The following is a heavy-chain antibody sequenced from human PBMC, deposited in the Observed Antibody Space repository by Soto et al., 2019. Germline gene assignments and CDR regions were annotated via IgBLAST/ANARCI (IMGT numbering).Heavy chain of an antibody. J-gene: IGHJ6*03. CDR1: GFTVSSNY. CDR3: AGPPPDYGDYTLQIRSYYSYSRDV. CDR2: IYSGGST. D-gene: IGHD4-17*01. V-gene: IGHV3-66*01. Sequence: GGSLRLSCAASGFTVSSNYMSWVRQAPGKGLEWVSVIYSGGSTYYADSVTGRFTISRDNSKNTLYLQVNSLRAEDTAVYYCAGPPPDYGDYTLQIRSYYSYSRDVWGKGTTVTVS.